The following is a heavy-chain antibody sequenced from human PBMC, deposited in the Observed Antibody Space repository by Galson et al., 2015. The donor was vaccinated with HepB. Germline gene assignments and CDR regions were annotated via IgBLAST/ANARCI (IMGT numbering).Heavy chain of an antibody. D-gene: IGHD2-15*01. CDR1: GFTFSNYD. CDR3: ARAWRYCSGGNCYSSSLDY. Sequence: SLRLSCAASGFTFSNYDMHWVRQARGQGLEWVSVIGTAGDTYYAGSVKGRFTISREKAKNSVYLQMNSLRADDTAVYYCARAWRYCSGGNCYSSSLDYWGQGTLVTVS. V-gene: IGHV3-13*01. J-gene: IGHJ4*02. CDR2: IGTAGDT.